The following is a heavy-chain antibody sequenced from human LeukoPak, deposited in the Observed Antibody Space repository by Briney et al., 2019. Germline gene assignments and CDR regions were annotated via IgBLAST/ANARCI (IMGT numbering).Heavy chain of an antibody. CDR1: GYTFTGYY. CDR3: ARENGDYGEYYFDY. CDR2: INPNSGGT. Sequence: ASVKVSRKASGYTFTGYYMHWVRQAPGQGLEWMGRINPNSGGTNYAQKFQGRVTMTRDTSISTAYMELSRLRSDDTAVYFCARENGDYGEYYFDYWGQGTLVTVSS. V-gene: IGHV1-2*06. J-gene: IGHJ4*02. D-gene: IGHD4-17*01.